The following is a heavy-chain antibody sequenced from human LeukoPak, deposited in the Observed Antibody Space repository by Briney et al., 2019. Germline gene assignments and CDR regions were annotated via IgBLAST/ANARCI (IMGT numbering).Heavy chain of an antibody. CDR3: ARDISYCGGDCAPYYFDY. V-gene: IGHV3-48*01. J-gene: IGHJ4*02. D-gene: IGHD2-21*02. CDR2: ISSSSKTI. CDR1: GFTFSSYS. Sequence: QPGGSLRLSCAASGFTFSSYSMNWVRQAPGKGLEWVSYISSSSKTIYYADSVKGRFTISRDNAKNSLYLQTNSLRAEDTAVYYCARDISYCGGDCAPYYFDYWGQGTLVTVSS.